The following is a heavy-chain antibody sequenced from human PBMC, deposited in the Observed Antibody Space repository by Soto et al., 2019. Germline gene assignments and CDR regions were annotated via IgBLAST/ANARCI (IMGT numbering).Heavy chain of an antibody. CDR1: GGSFSGYY. V-gene: IGHV4-34*01. J-gene: IGHJ6*02. CDR2: INHSGST. D-gene: IGHD1-26*01. CDR3: ARGGRREHGFYYYYGMDV. Sequence: SESLSLTCAVYGGSFSGYYWSWIRQPPGKGLEWIGEINHSGSTNYNPSLKSRVTISVDTSKNQFSLKLSSVTAADTAVYYCARGGRREHGFYYYYGMDVWGQGTTVTVSS.